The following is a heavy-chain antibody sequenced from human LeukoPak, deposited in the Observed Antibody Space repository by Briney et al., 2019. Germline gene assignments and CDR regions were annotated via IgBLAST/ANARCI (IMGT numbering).Heavy chain of an antibody. CDR1: GGSISGDGYH. J-gene: IGHJ6*02. D-gene: IGHD3-10*01. CDR3: ARTSHSGYMVRGVLYYGMDV. Sequence: SETLSLTCSVSGGSISGDGYHWGWIRRPPGKGLEWIGSIHYSGSTCYKTALKSRVTIDVDTSKNQFSLKLSSVTAADTAVYYCARTSHSGYMVRGVLYYGMDVWGQGTTVTVSS. CDR2: IHYSGST. V-gene: IGHV4-39*01.